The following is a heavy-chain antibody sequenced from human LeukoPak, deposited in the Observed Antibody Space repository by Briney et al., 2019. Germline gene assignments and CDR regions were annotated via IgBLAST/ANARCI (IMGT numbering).Heavy chain of an antibody. D-gene: IGHD5-18*01. V-gene: IGHV3-30*02. CDR2: IRYDGSNK. CDR3: AKEGYGLFDY. J-gene: IGHJ4*02. CDR1: GFACYW. Sequence: PGGSLRLSCAASGFACYWMTWVRQAPGKGLEWVAFIRYDGSNKYYADSVKGRFTISRDNSKNTLYLQMNSLRAEDTAVYYCAKEGYGLFDYWGQGTLVTVSS.